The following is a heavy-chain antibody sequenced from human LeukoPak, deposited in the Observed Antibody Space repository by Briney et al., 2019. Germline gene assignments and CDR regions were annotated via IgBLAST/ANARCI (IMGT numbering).Heavy chain of an antibody. CDR1: VFTFSSYA. CDR2: IWSDVTNK. V-gene: IGHV3-33*01. CDR3: ARGSLLAFDI. Sequence: GGSLRLSCAAPVFTFSSYAMHWVRQAPGKGVEWVAVIWSDVTNKYYPDSVKGRFTISRDNSKNTLYLQMNSLRAEDTAVYYCARGSLLAFDIWGQGTMVTVSS. J-gene: IGHJ3*02.